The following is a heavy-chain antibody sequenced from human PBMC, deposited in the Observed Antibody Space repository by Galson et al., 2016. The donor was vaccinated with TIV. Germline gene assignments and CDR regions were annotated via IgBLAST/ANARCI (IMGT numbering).Heavy chain of an antibody. CDR2: IFTSGSL. CDR3: ARDDEKNAVNGEGGFYMDI. D-gene: IGHD2-8*01. V-gene: IGHV4-61*02. CDR1: GGSISRGVYY. Sequence: TLSLTCSVSGGSISRGVYYWSWIRQPAGKPLEWIGRIFTSGSLNYNPSFESRVTISMDTSRNQFSLTLTSVTAADTAGYYCARDDEKNAVNGEGGFYMDIWGKGTTVTVSS. J-gene: IGHJ6*03.